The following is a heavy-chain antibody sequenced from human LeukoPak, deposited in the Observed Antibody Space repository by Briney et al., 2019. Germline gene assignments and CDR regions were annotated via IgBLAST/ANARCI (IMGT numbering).Heavy chain of an antibody. J-gene: IGHJ4*02. V-gene: IGHV3-21*01. CDR1: GFTFINSA. D-gene: IGHD3-9*01. Sequence: PGGSLRLSCAASGFTFINSAMNWVRPVPGRGLEWVSFIDYDSSHIYYIASLRGGFTISRDNARNSVYLQMNSLRVEETAAYYCARDPLRYLRVGNYDYWGQGTLVAVSS. CDR3: ARDPLRYLRVGNYDY. CDR2: IDYDSSHI.